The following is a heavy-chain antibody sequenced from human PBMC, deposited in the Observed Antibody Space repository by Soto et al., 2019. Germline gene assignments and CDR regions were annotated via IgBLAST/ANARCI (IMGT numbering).Heavy chain of an antibody. V-gene: IGHV1-18*01. CDR3: ARDDANDYGDYADCYGMDV. CDR1: GYTFTSYG. CDR2: ISAYNGNT. D-gene: IGHD4-17*01. Sequence: ASVKVSCKASGYTFTSYGISWVRQAPGQGLEWMGWISAYNGNTNYAQKLQGRVTMTTDTSTSTAYMELRSLRSDDTAVYYCARDDANDYGDYADCYGMDVWGQGTTVTVSS. J-gene: IGHJ6*02.